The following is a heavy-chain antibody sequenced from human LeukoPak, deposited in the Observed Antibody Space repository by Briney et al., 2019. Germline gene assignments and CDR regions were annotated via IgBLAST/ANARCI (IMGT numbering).Heavy chain of an antibody. Sequence: PGGSLRLSCEASGFTFSSYAMSWVRQAPGKGLEWVSSISGSGDSTYYVDSVKGRFTISRDNSKNTLYLQMNSLRAEDTAVYYCAEDVVVVVAAKPGIWGQGTLVTVSS. CDR2: ISGSGDST. V-gene: IGHV3-23*01. D-gene: IGHD2-15*01. J-gene: IGHJ4*02. CDR1: GFTFSSYA. CDR3: AEDVVVVVAAKPGI.